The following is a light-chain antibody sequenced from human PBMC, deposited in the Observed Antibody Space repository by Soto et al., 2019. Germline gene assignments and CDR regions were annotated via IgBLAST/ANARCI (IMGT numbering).Light chain of an antibody. CDR1: QSIGYY. CDR2: DAS. Sequence: EIVLTQSPATLSLSPGERATLSCRASQSIGYYLAWYQQKPGQAPRLLFYDASNRATSVPIRFSGSGTGTDFTLTISSLEPEDFAVYYCQQRSSPLTFGGGTKVEIK. J-gene: IGKJ4*01. CDR3: QQRSSPLT. V-gene: IGKV3-11*01.